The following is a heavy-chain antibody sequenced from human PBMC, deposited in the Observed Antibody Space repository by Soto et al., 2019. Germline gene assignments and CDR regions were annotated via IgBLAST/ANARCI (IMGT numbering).Heavy chain of an antibody. D-gene: IGHD2-21*02. Sequence: PGASLRLSCEASGFTFSSYGMHWDRQAPGKGLERVAVISYDGSNKYYADTEKGRITIARDISKNTLYLQMNSLRAEYTVVYYCAKEIGPTPFCGGDCDTILFDYWGQGP. CDR2: ISYDGSNK. CDR1: GFTFSSYG. V-gene: IGHV3-30*18. J-gene: IGHJ4*02. CDR3: AKEIGPTPFCGGDCDTILFDY.